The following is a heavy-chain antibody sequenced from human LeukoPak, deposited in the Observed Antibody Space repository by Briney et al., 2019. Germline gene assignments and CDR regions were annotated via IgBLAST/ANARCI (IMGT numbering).Heavy chain of an antibody. J-gene: IGHJ3*02. D-gene: IGHD5-24*01. CDR1: GYTFTSYD. CDR2: ISAYNGNT. V-gene: IGHV1-18*01. CDR3: ARQMATIGNDAFDI. Sequence: ASVKVSCKASGYTFTSYDINWVRQAPGQGLEWMGWISAYNGNTNYAQKLQGRVTMTTDTSTSTAYMELRSLRSDDTAVYYCARQMATIGNDAFDIWGQGTMVTVSS.